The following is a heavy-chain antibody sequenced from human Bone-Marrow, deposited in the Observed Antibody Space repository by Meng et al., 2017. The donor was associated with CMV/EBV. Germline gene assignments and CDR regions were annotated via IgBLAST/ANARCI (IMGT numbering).Heavy chain of an antibody. J-gene: IGHJ4*02. Sequence: GESLKISCAASGFTFSSYGMHWVRQAPGKGLEWVAFIRYDGSNKYYADSVKGRFTISRDNSKNTLYLQMNSLRAEDTAVYYCAKAGRDNFWNPSFDSWGQGTLVTVSS. CDR3: AKAGRDNFWNPSFDS. D-gene: IGHD3-16*01. CDR1: GFTFSSYG. V-gene: IGHV3-30*02. CDR2: IRYDGSNK.